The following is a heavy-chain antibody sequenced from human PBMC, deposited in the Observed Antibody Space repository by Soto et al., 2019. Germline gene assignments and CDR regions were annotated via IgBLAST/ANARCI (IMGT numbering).Heavy chain of an antibody. CDR1: GFTVSSYN. Sequence: GGSLRLSCATSGFTVSSYNMIWVRQAPVKGLEWVSVTYSGGTTQYADSVKGRFTVSRDNSKNTLYLQMSSLRDEDTAVYYCARKLSGAVQGWAYGMDVWGRGTTVTVSS. J-gene: IGHJ6*02. V-gene: IGHV3-53*01. CDR2: TYSGGTT. CDR3: ARKLSGAVQGWAYGMDV. D-gene: IGHD1-26*01.